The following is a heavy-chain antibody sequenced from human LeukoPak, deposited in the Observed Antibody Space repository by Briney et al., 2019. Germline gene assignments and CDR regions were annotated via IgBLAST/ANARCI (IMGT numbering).Heavy chain of an antibody. CDR1: GFTFSSYA. CDR3: AKVRADYVWGSYRSYLYY. J-gene: IGHJ4*02. V-gene: IGHV3-23*01. Sequence: GGSLRLSCAASGFTFSSYAMSWVRQAPGKGLEWVSAISGSGGSTYYADSVKGRFTISRDNSKNTLYLQMNSLRAEDTAVYYCAKVRADYVWGSYRSYLYYWGQGTLVTVSS. D-gene: IGHD3-16*02. CDR2: ISGSGGST.